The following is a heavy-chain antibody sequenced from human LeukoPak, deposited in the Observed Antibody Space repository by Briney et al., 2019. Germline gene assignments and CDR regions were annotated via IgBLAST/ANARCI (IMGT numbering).Heavy chain of an antibody. CDR2: IKQDGSEK. D-gene: IGHD2-15*01. CDR1: GFTFSSHW. CDR3: ARGYCSGGSCSKYDY. J-gene: IGHJ4*02. V-gene: IGHV3-7*01. Sequence: GGSLRLSCAASGFTFSSHWMSWVRQAPGKGLEWVAKIKQDGSEKYYVDSVKGRLIISRDNAKNSLYLQMNSLRAEDTAVYYCARGYCSGGSCSKYDYWGQGTLVTVSS.